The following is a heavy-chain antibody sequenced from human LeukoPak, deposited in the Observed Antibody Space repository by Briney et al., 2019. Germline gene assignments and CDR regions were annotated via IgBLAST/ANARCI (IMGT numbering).Heavy chain of an antibody. CDR1: GFTFSSYA. J-gene: IGHJ4*02. Sequence: PGGSLRLSCAASGFTFSSYAMSWVRQAPGKGLEWGSAISGSGGSTYYADSVKGRFTIPRDNSKNTLYLQMNSLRPEDMALYYCAKAPRPYYYDSSGYYDYFDYWGQGTLVTVSS. CDR2: ISGSGGST. CDR3: AKAPRPYYYDSSGYYDYFDY. V-gene: IGHV3-23*01. D-gene: IGHD3-22*01.